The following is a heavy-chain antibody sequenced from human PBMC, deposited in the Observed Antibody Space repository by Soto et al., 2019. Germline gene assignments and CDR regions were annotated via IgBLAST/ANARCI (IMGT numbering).Heavy chain of an antibody. D-gene: IGHD6-19*01. CDR2: IYYSGST. Sequence: PSETLSLTCAVSGGSISSSSYYWGWIRQPPGKGLEWIGSIYYSGSTYYNPSLKSRVTISVDTSKNQFSLKLSSVTAADTAVYYCARRVLPKGIAVAGPPPNWFDPWGQGTLVTVSS. V-gene: IGHV4-39*01. CDR1: GGSISSSSYY. J-gene: IGHJ5*02. CDR3: ARRVLPKGIAVAGPPPNWFDP.